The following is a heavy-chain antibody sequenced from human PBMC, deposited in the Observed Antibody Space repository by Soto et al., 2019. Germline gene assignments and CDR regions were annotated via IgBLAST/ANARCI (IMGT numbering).Heavy chain of an antibody. J-gene: IGHJ5*02. V-gene: IGHV1-69*13. CDR2: IIPIFGTA. D-gene: IGHD3-10*01. Sequence: SVKVSCKASGGTFSSYASSWVRQAPGQGLEWMGGIIPIFGTANYAQKFQGRVTITADESTSTAYMELSSLSSEDTAVYYCARADSYGSGRYYKEWFAPPTRGSLVPVSS. CDR1: GGTFSSYA. CDR3: ARADSYGSGRYYKEWFAP.